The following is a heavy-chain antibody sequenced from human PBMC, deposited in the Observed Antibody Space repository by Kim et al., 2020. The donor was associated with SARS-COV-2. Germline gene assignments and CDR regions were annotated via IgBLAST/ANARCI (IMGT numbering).Heavy chain of an antibody. CDR2: INTNTGNP. D-gene: IGHD3-22*01. CDR1: GYTFTSYA. J-gene: IGHJ4*02. Sequence: ASVKVSCKASGYTFTSYAMNWVRQAPGQGLEWMGWINTNTGNPTYAQGFTGRFVFSLDTSVSTAYLQISSLKAEDTAVYYCARVGTVPLNTYYYDSSGYYYFDYWGQGTLVTVSS. V-gene: IGHV7-4-1*02. CDR3: ARVGTVPLNTYYYDSSGYYYFDY.